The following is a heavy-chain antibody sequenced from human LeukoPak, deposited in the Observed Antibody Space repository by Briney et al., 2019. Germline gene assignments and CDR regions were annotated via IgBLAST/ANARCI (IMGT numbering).Heavy chain of an antibody. D-gene: IGHD3-16*02. J-gene: IGHJ4*02. CDR2: ISAYNGNT. Sequence: ASVKVSCKASGYTFTSYGISWVRQAPGQGLEWMGWISAYNGNTNYAQKFQGRVTMTRNTSISTAYMELSSLRSEDTAVYYCARGGGGRWGSYRHDYWGQGTLVTVSS. CDR1: GYTFTSYG. V-gene: IGHV1-18*01. CDR3: ARGGGGRWGSYRHDY.